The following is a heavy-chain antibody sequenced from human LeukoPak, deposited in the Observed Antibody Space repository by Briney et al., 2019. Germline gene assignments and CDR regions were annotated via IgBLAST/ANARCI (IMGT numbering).Heavy chain of an antibody. J-gene: IGHJ4*02. V-gene: IGHV4-4*07. CDR2: IYATGMT. CDR3: ARAGYTISSYRFDY. Sequence: SETLSLTCSVSGGSINSYWWSWIRQPAGKGLEFIGRIYATGMTNYNPSLKSRVSMSVDTSKNQFSLELRSVTAADTAVYFCARAGYTISSYRFDYWGQGALVTVSS. D-gene: IGHD3-16*02. CDR1: GGSINSYW.